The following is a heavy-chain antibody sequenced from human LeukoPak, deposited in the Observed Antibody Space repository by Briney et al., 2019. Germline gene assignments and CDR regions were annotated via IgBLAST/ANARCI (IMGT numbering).Heavy chain of an antibody. Sequence: PGGSLRLSCAASGFTFSSYAMHWVRQALGKGLEWGAVISYDGRNKYHADSVKGGFPFSRDNAKNTLYLQMNSLRVEHTAVYYCASLPPFRSYGDGYNNGDVFDIWGQGTMVTVSS. CDR3: ASLPPFRSYGDGYNNGDVFDI. D-gene: IGHD5-24*01. V-gene: IGHV3-30*04. CDR1: GFTFSSYA. CDR2: ISYDGRNK. J-gene: IGHJ3*02.